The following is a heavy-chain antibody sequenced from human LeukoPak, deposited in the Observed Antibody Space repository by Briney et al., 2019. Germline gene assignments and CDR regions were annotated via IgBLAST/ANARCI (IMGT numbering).Heavy chain of an antibody. V-gene: IGHV4-59*12. J-gene: IGHJ4*02. CDR2: IYYSGST. CDR1: GGSISSYY. CDR3: ARVSKTPLLDY. Sequence: SETLSLTCTVSGGSISSYYWSWIRQPPGKGLEWIGSIYYSGSTYYNPSLKSRVTISVDTSKNQFSLKLSSVTAADTAVYYCARVSKTPLLDYWGQGTLVTVSS.